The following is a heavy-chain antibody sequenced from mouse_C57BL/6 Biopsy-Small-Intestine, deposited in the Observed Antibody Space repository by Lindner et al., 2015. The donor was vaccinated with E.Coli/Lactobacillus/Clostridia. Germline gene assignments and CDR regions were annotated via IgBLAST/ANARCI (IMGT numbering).Heavy chain of an antibody. V-gene: IGHV1-19*01. CDR2: INPYNGGT. Sequence: VQLQESGPVLVKPGASVKMSCKASGYAFTDYYTNWVKQSHGKSLEWIGVINPYNGGTSYNQKFKGKATLTVDKSSSTAYMELNSLTSEDSAVYYCARTNLEGFAYWGQGTLVTVSA. J-gene: IGHJ3*01. CDR1: GYAFTDYY. CDR3: ARTNLEGFAY.